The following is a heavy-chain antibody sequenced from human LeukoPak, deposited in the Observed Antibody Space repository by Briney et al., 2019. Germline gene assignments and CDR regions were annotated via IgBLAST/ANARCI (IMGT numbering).Heavy chain of an antibody. D-gene: IGHD5/OR15-5a*01. CDR1: GFTFSSNG. CDR3: ARRQGVSTLDY. V-gene: IGHV3-33*01. CDR2: IWYDGSKK. Sequence: PGGSPRLSSAASGFTFSSNGMQWVRQAPGKGVERVALIWYDGSKKYYAESVKGGFTISRGNSENTLCLQLNSLRAEYTAIYYWARRQGVSTLDYWGQGTLVTVSS. J-gene: IGHJ4*02.